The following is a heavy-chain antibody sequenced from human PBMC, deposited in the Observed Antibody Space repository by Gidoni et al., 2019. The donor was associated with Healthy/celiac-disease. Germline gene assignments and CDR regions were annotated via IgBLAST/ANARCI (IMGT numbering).Heavy chain of an antibody. CDR2: ISGSGGST. J-gene: IGHJ4*02. CDR3: AKVPRYCSGGSCSYFDY. CDR1: GFTFSSYA. Sequence: EVQLLESGGGLVQPGGSLRLSCAASGFTFSSYAMSWVRQAPGKGLEWVSAISGSGGSTYYADSVKGRFTISRDNSKNTLYLQMNSLRAEDTAVYYCAKVPRYCSGGSCSYFDYWGQGTLVTVSS. D-gene: IGHD2-15*01. V-gene: IGHV3-23*01.